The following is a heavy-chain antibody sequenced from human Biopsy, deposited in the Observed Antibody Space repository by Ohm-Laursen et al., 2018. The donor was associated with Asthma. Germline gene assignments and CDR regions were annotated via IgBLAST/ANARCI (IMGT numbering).Heavy chain of an antibody. Sequence: ASVKVSCKSLGGTFNTYVIGWVRQAPGQGLEWMGGINSVFGTTTYPQKFQVRVTITADDSTSTVYMELSSLRSEDTAVYYCARKAGSCISRTCYSLDFWGQGTLVTFSS. CDR3: ARKAGSCISRTCYSLDF. V-gene: IGHV1-69*13. CDR1: GGTFNTYV. CDR2: INSVFGTT. D-gene: IGHD2-2*01. J-gene: IGHJ4*02.